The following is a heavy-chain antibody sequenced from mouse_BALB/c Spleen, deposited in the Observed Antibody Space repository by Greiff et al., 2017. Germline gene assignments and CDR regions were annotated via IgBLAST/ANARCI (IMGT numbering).Heavy chain of an antibody. CDR3: ARKGYYFDY. CDR1: GYSITSDYA. V-gene: IGHV3-2*02. Sequence: EVQLQQSGPGLVKPSQSLSLTCTVTGYSITSDYAWNWIRQFPGNKLEWMGYISYSGSTSYNPSLKSRISITRDTSKNQFFLQLNSVTTEDTATYYCARKGYYFDYWGQGTTLTVSS. J-gene: IGHJ2*01. CDR2: ISYSGST.